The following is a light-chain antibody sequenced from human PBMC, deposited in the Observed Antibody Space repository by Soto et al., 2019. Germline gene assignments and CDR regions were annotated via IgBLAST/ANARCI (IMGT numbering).Light chain of an antibody. V-gene: IGKV1-39*01. Sequence: DIQMTQSPSSLSASVGDRVTITCRASQSISTFLNWYQQRPGEAPKLLIYVASNLQTGVPTRFSGSGSETDFTLTISSLQPEDFATYFCQQTSSVPRTFGQGTKLEIK. J-gene: IGKJ2*01. CDR3: QQTSSVPRT. CDR2: VAS. CDR1: QSISTF.